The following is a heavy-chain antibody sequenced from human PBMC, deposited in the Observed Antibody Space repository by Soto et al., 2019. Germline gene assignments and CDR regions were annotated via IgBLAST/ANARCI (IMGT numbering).Heavy chain of an antibody. CDR1: GFSLSASGVG. Sequence: QITLKESGPTLVKPTQTLTLTCTFSGFSLSASGVGVGWIRQPPGKALEWLAIIYWDDAKHYSPSLKSSLTIPKDTSKNPVVPKMANMGPVDTATYYCAHKGGGDRILDYWGQGTLVTVSS. CDR2: IYWDDAK. D-gene: IGHD3-16*01. V-gene: IGHV2-5*02. J-gene: IGHJ4*02. CDR3: AHKGGGDRILDY.